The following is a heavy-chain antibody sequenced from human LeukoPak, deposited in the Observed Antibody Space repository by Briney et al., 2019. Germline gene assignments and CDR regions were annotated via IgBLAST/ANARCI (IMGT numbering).Heavy chain of an antibody. D-gene: IGHD4-17*01. V-gene: IGHV3-33*06. CDR2: IWYDGSNK. CDR1: GFTFSSYG. J-gene: IGHJ2*01. CDR3: AKEADYGDYGDWYFDL. Sequence: GRSLRLSCAASGFTFSSYGMHWVRQAPGKGLEWVAVIWYDGSNKYYADSVKGRFTISRDNSKNTLYLQMNSLRAEDTAVYYCAKEADYGDYGDWYFDLWGRGTLVTVSS.